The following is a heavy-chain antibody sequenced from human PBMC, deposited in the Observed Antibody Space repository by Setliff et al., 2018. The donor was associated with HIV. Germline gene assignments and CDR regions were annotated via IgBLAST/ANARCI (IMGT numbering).Heavy chain of an antibody. CDR2: IHYSGIT. CDR3: ARYKCINFACVGFDI. CDR1: RDSINGHW. J-gene: IGHJ3*02. D-gene: IGHD3-9*01. V-gene: IGHV4-59*11. Sequence: SETLSLTCTVSRDSINGHWWSWIRQPPGKGLEWTGSIHYSGITHYNPSLKSRLTMSVDTSKNQVSLKLTPVTAADTAVYYCARYKCINFACVGFDIWGQGTVVTVS.